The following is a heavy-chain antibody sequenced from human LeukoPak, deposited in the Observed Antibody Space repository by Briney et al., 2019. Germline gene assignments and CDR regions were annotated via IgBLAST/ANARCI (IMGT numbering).Heavy chain of an antibody. D-gene: IGHD2-15*01. V-gene: IGHV3-23*01. J-gene: IGHJ6*02. CDR2: IGSDTTT. Sequence: GGSLRLSCAASGLIFRDFAISWVRQAPGKRLEWVSGIGSDTTTHYAESVKGRFAISRDNAKNTLYLHMNSVRAEDTALYYCAKDLHYWVAMDVWGRGTTVTVS. CDR1: GLIFRDFA. CDR3: AKDLHYWVAMDV.